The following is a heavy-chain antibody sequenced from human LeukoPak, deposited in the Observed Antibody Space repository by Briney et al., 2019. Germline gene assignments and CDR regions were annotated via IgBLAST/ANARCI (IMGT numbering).Heavy chain of an antibody. CDR2: IYTSGST. V-gene: IGHV4-61*02. CDR3: ARERQLERLAFGKEGSAFDY. D-gene: IGHD1-1*01. J-gene: IGHJ4*02. CDR1: GGSISSGNYY. Sequence: SQTLSLTCTVSGGSISSGNYYWSWIRQPAGKGLEWIGLIYTSGSTKYNPSLKSRVNISVDTSKNQFSLKLSSVTAADTAVYYCARERQLERLAFGKEGSAFDYWGQGTLVTVSS.